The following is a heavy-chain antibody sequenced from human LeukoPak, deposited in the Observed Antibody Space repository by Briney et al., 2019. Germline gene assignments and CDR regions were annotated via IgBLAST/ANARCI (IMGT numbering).Heavy chain of an antibody. CDR1: GGSFSGYY. V-gene: IGHV4-34*01. J-gene: IGHJ6*03. D-gene: IGHD2-2*01. CDR2: INHSGST. Sequence: SETLSLTCAVYGGSFSGYYWSWIRQPPGKGLEWIGEINHSGSTNYNPSLKSRVTISVDTSKNQFSLKLSSVTAADTAVYYCAREIVVVPAAIWPLNYYYMDVWGKGTTVTVSS. CDR3: AREIVVVPAAIWPLNYYYMDV.